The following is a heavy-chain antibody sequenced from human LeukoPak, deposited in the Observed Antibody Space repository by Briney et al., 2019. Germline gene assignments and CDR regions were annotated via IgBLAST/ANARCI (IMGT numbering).Heavy chain of an antibody. V-gene: IGHV1-69*13. CDR1: GGTFSSYA. CDR3: ARGLKRSPRSSGYYDYYSYYYMDV. D-gene: IGHD3-22*01. J-gene: IGHJ6*03. Sequence: SVKVSCKASGGTFSSYAISWVRQAPGQGLEWMGGIIPIFGTADYAQRFQGRVTITADESTSTAYMELSSLRSEDTAVYYCARGLKRSPRSSGYYDYYSYYYMDVWGKGTTVTISS. CDR2: IIPIFGTA.